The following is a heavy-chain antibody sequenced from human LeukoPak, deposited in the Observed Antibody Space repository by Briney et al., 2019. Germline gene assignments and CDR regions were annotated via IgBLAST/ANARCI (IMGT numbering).Heavy chain of an antibody. V-gene: IGHV3-23*01. CDR1: GFTFSSYA. D-gene: IGHD2-15*01. J-gene: IGHJ5*02. CDR3: VRIQLGYCSGGSCEDWFDP. CDR2: ISGSGGST. Sequence: GGSLRLSCAASGFTFSSYAMSWVRQAPGKGLEWVSAISGSGGSTYYADSVKGRFTISRDNSKNTLYLQMNSLRAEDTAVYYCVRIQLGYCSGGSCEDWFDPWGQGTLVTVSS.